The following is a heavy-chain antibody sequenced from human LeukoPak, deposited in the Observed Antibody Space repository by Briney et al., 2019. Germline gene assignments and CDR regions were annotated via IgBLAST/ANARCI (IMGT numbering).Heavy chain of an antibody. J-gene: IGHJ3*02. Sequence: ASETLSLTCTVSGGSISSSSHYWGWIRQPPGKGLEWIGSIYYSGSTYYNPSLKSRVTISVDTSKNQFSLKLSSVTAADTAVYYCASPQDYDSSSGAFDIWGQGTMVTVSS. V-gene: IGHV4-39*01. D-gene: IGHD3-22*01. CDR2: IYYSGST. CDR3: ASPQDYDSSSGAFDI. CDR1: GGSISSSSHY.